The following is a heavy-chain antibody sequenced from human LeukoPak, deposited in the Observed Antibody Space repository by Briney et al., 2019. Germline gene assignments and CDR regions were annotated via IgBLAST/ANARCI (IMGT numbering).Heavy chain of an antibody. Sequence: ETLSLTCTVSGGSISSYYWSWVRQAPGKGLEYVSAISSNGGSTYYADSVKGRFTISRDNSKNTLYLQMSSLRAEDTAVYYCVKGYCSSISCYGDYWGQGTLVTFSS. CDR3: VKGYCSSISCYGDY. V-gene: IGHV3-64D*09. CDR1: GGSISSYY. J-gene: IGHJ4*02. D-gene: IGHD2-2*01. CDR2: ISSNGGST.